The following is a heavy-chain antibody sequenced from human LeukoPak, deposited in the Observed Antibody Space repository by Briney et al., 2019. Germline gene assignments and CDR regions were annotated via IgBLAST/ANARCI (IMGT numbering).Heavy chain of an antibody. V-gene: IGHV1-2*02. CDR3: ATEDYTSPSDHY. CDR2: INPNSGGT. J-gene: IGHJ4*02. CDR1: GYTFTSYG. Sequence: ASVKVSCKASGYTFTSYGISWVRQAPGQGLEWMGWINPNSGGTNYAQKFQGRVTMTRDTSISTAYMELSRLRSDDTAVYYCATEDYTSPSDHYWGQGTLVTVSS. D-gene: IGHD4-11*01.